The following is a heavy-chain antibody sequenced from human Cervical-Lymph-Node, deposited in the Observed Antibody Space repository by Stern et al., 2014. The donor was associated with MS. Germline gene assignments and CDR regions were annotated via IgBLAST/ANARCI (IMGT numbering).Heavy chain of an antibody. CDR3: ARIGEYQLHYFDY. CDR2: LDWGDER. J-gene: IGHJ4*02. Sequence: QVTLRESGPALEKPTQTLTLTCTFSGFSLTTSGMCVSWIRQPPGKDLEGHARLDWGDERYSSAFLSTSTTNTKTTTQKQVVLTMTNMNPVDTASYYCARIGEYQLHYFDYWGQGTLVTVSS. V-gene: IGHV2-70*15. CDR1: GFSLTTSGMC. D-gene: IGHD2-2*01.